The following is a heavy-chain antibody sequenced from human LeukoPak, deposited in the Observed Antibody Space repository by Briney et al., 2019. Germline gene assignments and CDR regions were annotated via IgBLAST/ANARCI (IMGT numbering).Heavy chain of an antibody. CDR1: GFTFSSYW. V-gene: IGHV3-74*01. Sequence: GGSLRLSCAASGFTFSSYWMHWVRQAPGKGLVWVSRINSDGSSTSYADSGKGRFTIFRDNAKNTLCLQMNSLRAEDTAVYYCARETGSGYGMDVWGQGTTVTVSS. J-gene: IGHJ6*02. CDR3: ARETGSGYGMDV. CDR2: INSDGSST. D-gene: IGHD3-10*01.